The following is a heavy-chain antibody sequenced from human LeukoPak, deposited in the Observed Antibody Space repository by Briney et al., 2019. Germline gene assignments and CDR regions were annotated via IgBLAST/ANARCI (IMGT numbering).Heavy chain of an antibody. V-gene: IGHV4-34*01. CDR1: GGSFSGYY. J-gene: IGHJ5*02. CDR2: INHSGST. Sequence: SETLSLTCAVYGGSFSGYYWSWIRQPPGKGLEWIGEINHSGSTNYNPSLKSRVTISVDTSKNRFSLRLSSVTAADTAVYYCARDLGGSYSSETWFDPWGQGTLVTVSS. CDR3: ARDLGGSYSSETWFDP. D-gene: IGHD1-26*01.